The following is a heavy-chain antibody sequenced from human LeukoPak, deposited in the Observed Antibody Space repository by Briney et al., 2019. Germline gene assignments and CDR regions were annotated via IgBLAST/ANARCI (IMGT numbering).Heavy chain of an antibody. CDR3: ARDGQFGLRGALYDY. Sequence: ASVKVSCKASGYTFTSYGISWVRQAPGQGLEWMGWISAYNGNTNYAQKLQGRVTMTTDTSTSTAYMELRSLRSDDTAVYYCARDGQFGLRGALYDYWGQGTLVTVSS. CDR2: ISAYNGNT. CDR1: GYTFTSYG. J-gene: IGHJ4*02. D-gene: IGHD3-10*01. V-gene: IGHV1-18*01.